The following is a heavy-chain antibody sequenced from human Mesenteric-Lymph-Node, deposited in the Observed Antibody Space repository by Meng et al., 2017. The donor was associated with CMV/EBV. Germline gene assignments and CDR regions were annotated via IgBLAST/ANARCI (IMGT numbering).Heavy chain of an antibody. CDR1: GFTFSSYA. J-gene: IGHJ4*02. D-gene: IGHD3-3*01. V-gene: IGHV3-23*01. Sequence: GGSLRLSCAASGFTFSSYAMSWVRQAPGKGLEWVSAISGSGGSTYYADSVKGRFTISRDNSKNTLYLQMHSLTTEDTAVYYCAKDLTNGLQFLEWLSNLFDYWGRGTLVTVSS. CDR2: ISGSGGST. CDR3: AKDLTNGLQFLEWLSNLFDY.